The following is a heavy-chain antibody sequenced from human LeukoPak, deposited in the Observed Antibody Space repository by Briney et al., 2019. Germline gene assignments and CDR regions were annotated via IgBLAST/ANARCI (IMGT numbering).Heavy chain of an antibody. V-gene: IGHV3-30*18. Sequence: GRSLTPSCAAAGSTFISYGMDWASPHPGNGREWVGAIADNGRSKDYADTVKRRYTISRDNSKYTLYLQMNSLKAEDTAVYYCAKRPSDYGDYVSYFDYWGRGTLITVSS. CDR1: GSTFISYG. CDR2: IADNGRSK. D-gene: IGHD4-17*01. J-gene: IGHJ4*02. CDR3: AKRPSDYGDYVSYFDY.